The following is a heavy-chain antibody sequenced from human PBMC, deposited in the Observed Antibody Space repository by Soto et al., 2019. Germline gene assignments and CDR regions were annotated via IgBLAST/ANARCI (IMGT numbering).Heavy chain of an antibody. J-gene: IGHJ5*02. CDR3: AKGTTRKFGLRFLVLVIRGLFDP. CDR1: GFTFSSYA. CDR2: ISGSGGST. Sequence: GGSLRLSCAASGFTFSSYAMSWVRQAPGKGLEWVSAISGSGGSTYYADSVKGRFTISRDNSKNTLYLQMNSLRAEDTAVYYCAKGTTRKFGLRFLVLVIRGLFDPWGQGTLVTVS. V-gene: IGHV3-23*01. D-gene: IGHD3-3*01.